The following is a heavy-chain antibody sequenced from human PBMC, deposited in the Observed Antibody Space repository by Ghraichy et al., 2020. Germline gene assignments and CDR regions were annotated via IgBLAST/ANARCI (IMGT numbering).Heavy chain of an antibody. V-gene: IGHV3-15*01. J-gene: IGHJ6*02. D-gene: IGHD2-2*01. CDR2: IKSKTDEGTT. Sequence: GGSLRLSCAASGFTFSDAWMSWVRQAPGKGLEWVGRIKSKTDEGTTDYAAPVKGRFTISRDDSKNTVFLQMNSLKIEDTAVYCCTSDFVVVQGAMLFYARDVWGQGTTVTVSS. CDR3: TSDFVVVQGAMLFYARDV. CDR1: GFTFSDAW.